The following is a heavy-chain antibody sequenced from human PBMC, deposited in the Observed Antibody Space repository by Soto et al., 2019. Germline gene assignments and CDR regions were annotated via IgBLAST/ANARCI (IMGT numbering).Heavy chain of an antibody. J-gene: IGHJ4*02. CDR2: IYYSGHT. CDR3: ARRNYGDYFDY. Sequence: SETLSLTCTVSGDSITSYYWSWIRQPPGKGLDYLGFIYYSGHTNYNPSHKSRVTISVDTSKNQFSLKVSSVTAADTAVYYCARRNYGDYFDYWGQGALVTVSS. V-gene: IGHV4-59*01. CDR1: GDSITSYY. D-gene: IGHD4-17*01.